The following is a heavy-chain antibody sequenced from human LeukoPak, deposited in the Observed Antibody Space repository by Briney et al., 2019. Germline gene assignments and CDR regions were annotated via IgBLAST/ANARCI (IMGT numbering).Heavy chain of an antibody. J-gene: IGHJ4*02. CDR3: ARDRKSSFDY. CDR2: INSDGANT. CDR1: GFTFSSYW. V-gene: IGHV3-74*01. Sequence: GGSLRLSCAASGFTFSSYWIHWVRQAPGKGLVWVSRINSDGANTIYPDSVKGRFTISRDNAKNTVYLQMNSLRAEDTAVYYCARDRKSSFDYWGQGNLVTVSS.